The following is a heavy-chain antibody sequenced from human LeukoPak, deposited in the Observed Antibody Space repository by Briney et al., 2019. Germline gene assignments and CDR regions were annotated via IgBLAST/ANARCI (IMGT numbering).Heavy chain of an antibody. CDR3: ARGKSLEKWLLVGTYFQH. CDR1: GGSISSGGYS. J-gene: IGHJ1*01. V-gene: IGHV4-30-2*01. CDR2: IYHSGST. Sequence: PSQTLSLTCAVSGGSISSGGYSWSWIRQPPGKGLEWIGYIYHSGSTYYNPSLKSRVTISVDRSKNQFSLKLSSVTAADTAVYYCARGKSLEKWLLVGTYFQHWGQGTLVTVSS. D-gene: IGHD3-22*01.